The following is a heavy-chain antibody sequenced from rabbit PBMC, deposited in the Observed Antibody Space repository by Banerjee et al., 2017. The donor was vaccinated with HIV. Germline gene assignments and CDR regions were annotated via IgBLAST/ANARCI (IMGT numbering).Heavy chain of an antibody. D-gene: IGHD1-1*01. CDR3: ARVFPYASSSGYPLYYFNL. CDR1: GFDFSSYY. J-gene: IGHJ4*01. Sequence: QLKETGGGLVQPGGSLKLSCKASGFDFSSYYMSWVRQAPGKGLEWIGYIDPVFGSTYYASWVNGRFTISSHNAQNTLYLQLNSLTAADTATYFCARVFPYASSSGYPLYYFNLWGQGTLVTVS. V-gene: IGHV1S7*01. CDR2: IDPVFGST.